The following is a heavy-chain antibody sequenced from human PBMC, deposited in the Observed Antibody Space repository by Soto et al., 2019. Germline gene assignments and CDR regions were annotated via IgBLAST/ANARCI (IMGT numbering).Heavy chain of an antibody. J-gene: IGHJ4*02. V-gene: IGHV4-39*01. CDR1: GDSINSDKYY. D-gene: IGHD3-9*01. CDR3: ARLQGLATNSYYFDF. Sequence: QLQLQESGPGLVKPSETLSLTCSVSGDSINSDKYYWGWIRQPPGKGLEWIGSIYFRGNTYYNPSLQPLVTTAVDKSRSQVSLKLNSVTPADSAVYFCARLQGLATNSYYFDFWGQGALVTVSS. CDR2: IYFRGNT.